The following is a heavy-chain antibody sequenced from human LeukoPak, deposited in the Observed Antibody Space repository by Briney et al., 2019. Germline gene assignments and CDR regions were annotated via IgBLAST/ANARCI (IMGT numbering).Heavy chain of an antibody. J-gene: IGHJ5*02. CDR2: ITPVVETA. V-gene: IGHV1-69*08. Sequence: ASVTVSCTTSGGTFLSHTFSWVRQAPGKGLEWMGKITPVVETANYAQTLQGRVSIYADKSTTTVYMDLSGLRPDDTAVYYCARVNLRGSNYNWFDPWGQGTRVTVSS. CDR1: GGTFLSHT. CDR3: ARVNLRGSNYNWFDP. D-gene: IGHD3-10*01.